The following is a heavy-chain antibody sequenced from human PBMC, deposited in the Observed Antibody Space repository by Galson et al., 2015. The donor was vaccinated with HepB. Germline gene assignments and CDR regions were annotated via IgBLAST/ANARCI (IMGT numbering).Heavy chain of an antibody. V-gene: IGHV1-69*13. CDR2: SIPIFGPA. Sequence: SVKVSCKVSGDTVSTYGIRWVRQAPGHGLEWRGGSIPIFGPADYAQKFQGRLTITVDESTRTAYMELSSLRSEDTAGYYCATDLAGYNYYMDVWGKGTTVTVSS. CDR1: GDTVSTYG. CDR3: ATDLAGYNYYMDV. J-gene: IGHJ6*03.